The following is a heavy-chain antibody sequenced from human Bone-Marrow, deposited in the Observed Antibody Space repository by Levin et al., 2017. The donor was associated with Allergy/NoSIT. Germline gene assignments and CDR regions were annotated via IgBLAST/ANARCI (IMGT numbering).Heavy chain of an antibody. Sequence: GGSLRLSCAASGFTFSSYAMHWVRQAPGKGLEWVAVISYDGSNKYYADSVKGRFTISRDNSKNTLYLQMNSLRAEDTAVYYCARSSKGIAAAANDYWGQGTLVTVSS. CDR2: ISYDGSNK. CDR3: ARSSKGIAAAANDY. V-gene: IGHV3-30-3*01. J-gene: IGHJ4*02. CDR1: GFTFSSYA. D-gene: IGHD6-13*01.